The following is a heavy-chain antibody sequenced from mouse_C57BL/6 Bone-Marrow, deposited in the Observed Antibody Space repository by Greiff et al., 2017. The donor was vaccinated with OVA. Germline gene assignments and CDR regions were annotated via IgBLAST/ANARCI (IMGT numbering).Heavy chain of an antibody. D-gene: IGHD1-1*01. CDR1: GIDFSRYW. V-gene: IGHV4-1*01. CDR2: INPDSSTI. Sequence: VQLKESGGGLVQPGGSLKLSCAASGIDFSRYWMSWVRRAPGKGLEWIGEINPDSSTINYAPSLKDKFIISRDNAKNTLYLQMSKVRSEDTALYYCARPLITTVGDWYFDVWGTGTTVTVSS. CDR3: ARPLITTVGDWYFDV. J-gene: IGHJ1*03.